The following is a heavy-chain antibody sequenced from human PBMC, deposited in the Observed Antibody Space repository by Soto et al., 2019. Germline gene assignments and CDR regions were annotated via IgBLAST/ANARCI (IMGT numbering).Heavy chain of an antibody. Sequence: SETLSLTCAVYGGSFSGYYWSWIRQPPGKGLEWIGEINHSGSTNYNPSLKSRVTISVDTSKNQFSLKLSSVTAADTAVYYCAAHAVATIRDAYFDYWGQGTLVTVSS. D-gene: IGHD5-12*01. J-gene: IGHJ4*02. V-gene: IGHV4-34*01. CDR3: AAHAVATIRDAYFDY. CDR2: INHSGST. CDR1: GGSFSGYY.